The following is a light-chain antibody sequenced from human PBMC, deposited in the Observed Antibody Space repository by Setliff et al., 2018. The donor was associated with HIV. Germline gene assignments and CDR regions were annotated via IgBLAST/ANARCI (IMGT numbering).Light chain of an antibody. V-gene: IGLV2-14*01. CDR3: ISYTGSNTYI. J-gene: IGLJ1*01. Sequence: QSALTQPASVSGSPGQSITISCTGTSSDGGDYNYVSWSQQHPGKAPKLMIYDVSKRPSGVSNRFSGGKSGNTASLTISGLQAEDEADYYCISYTGSNTYIFGSGTKVTVL. CDR1: SSDGGDYNY. CDR2: DVS.